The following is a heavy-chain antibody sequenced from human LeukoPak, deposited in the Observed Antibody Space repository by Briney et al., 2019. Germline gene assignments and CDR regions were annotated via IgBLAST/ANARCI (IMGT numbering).Heavy chain of an antibody. D-gene: IGHD2-15*01. CDR1: GFTVSSNY. CDR2: IYCGGST. V-gene: IGHV3-53*01. CDR3: ARTGYCSGGSCYYYYYGMDV. Sequence: GGSLRLSCAASGFTVSSNYMSWVRQAPGKGLEWVSVIYCGGSTYYADSVKGRFTISRDNSKNTLYLQMNSLRAEDTAVYYCARTGYCSGGSCYYYYYGMDVWGQGTTVTVSS. J-gene: IGHJ6*02.